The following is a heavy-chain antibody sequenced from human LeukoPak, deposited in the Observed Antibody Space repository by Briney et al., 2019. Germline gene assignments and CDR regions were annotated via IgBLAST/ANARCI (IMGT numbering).Heavy chain of an antibody. J-gene: IGHJ4*02. CDR3: AKAYYGDYYDY. CDR2: ISGSGGST. D-gene: IGHD3-3*01. CDR1: GFPFSTNA. Sequence: GGSLRLSCAASGFPFSTNAMSCVRQAPGKGLEWVSAISGSGGSTYYADSVKGRFTISRDNSKNTLYLQMNSLRAEDTAVYYCAKAYYGDYYDYWGQGTLVTVSS. V-gene: IGHV3-23*01.